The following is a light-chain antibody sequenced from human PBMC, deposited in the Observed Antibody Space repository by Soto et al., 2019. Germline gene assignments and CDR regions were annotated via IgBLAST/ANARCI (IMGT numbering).Light chain of an antibody. CDR2: DNN. CDR3: QSFDRSLSVVV. CDR1: SSNIGADYA. Sequence: QSVLTQPPSVSGAPGQRITISCTGSSSNIGADYAVHWYQHLPGTAPKLLIFDNNNRPSGVPDRFSGSKSGPSASLPITGLQAEDEADYYCQSFDRSLSVVVFGGGTKLTVL. J-gene: IGLJ2*01. V-gene: IGLV1-40*01.